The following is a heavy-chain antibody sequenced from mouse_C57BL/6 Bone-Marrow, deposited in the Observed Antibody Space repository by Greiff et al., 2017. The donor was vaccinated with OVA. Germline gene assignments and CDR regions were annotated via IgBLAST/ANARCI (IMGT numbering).Heavy chain of an antibody. CDR1: GYTFTSYW. V-gene: IGHV1-64*01. CDR2: IHPNSGST. D-gene: IGHD1-1*01. Sequence: VQLQQPGAELVKPGASVKLSCKASGYTFTSYWMHWVKQRPGQGLEWIGMIHPNSGSTNYNEKFKSKATLTVDKSSSTAYMQLSSLTSEDAAVYYGATTGVATGDYWGQGTTLTVSS. J-gene: IGHJ2*01. CDR3: ATTGVATGDY.